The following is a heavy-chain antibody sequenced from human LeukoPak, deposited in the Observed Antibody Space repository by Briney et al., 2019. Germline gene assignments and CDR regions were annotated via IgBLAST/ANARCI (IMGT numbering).Heavy chain of an antibody. V-gene: IGHV1-24*01. CDR2: FDPEHGEM. J-gene: IGHJ4*02. D-gene: IGHD3-9*01. CDR3: ATGGPWDLLKY. Sequence: ASVKVPCKVSGDTLTELSPHWVRQAPGKGLEWMGGFDPEHGEMIYAQKLQGRVTMTEDRSTDTAYMELSSLRSEDTAVYYCATGGPWDLLKYWGQGTLVTVSS. CDR1: GDTLTELS.